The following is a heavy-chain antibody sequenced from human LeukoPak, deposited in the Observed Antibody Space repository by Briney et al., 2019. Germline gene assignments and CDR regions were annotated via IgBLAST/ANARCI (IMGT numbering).Heavy chain of an antibody. D-gene: IGHD1-26*01. Sequence: GGPLRLSCAASGFTFSSYEMNWVRQAPGKGLEWVSYISSSGSTIYYADSVKGRFTISRDNAKNSLYLQMNSLRAEDTAVYYCARSSVIVGGAIDYWGQGTLVTVSS. CDR3: ARSSVIVGGAIDY. CDR2: ISSSGSTI. J-gene: IGHJ4*02. CDR1: GFTFSSYE. V-gene: IGHV3-48*03.